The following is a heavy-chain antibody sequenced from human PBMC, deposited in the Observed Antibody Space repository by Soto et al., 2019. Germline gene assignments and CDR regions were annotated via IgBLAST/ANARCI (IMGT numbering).Heavy chain of an antibody. Sequence: PSQTRSLTCIVSGGTISSDNYFWSCIRQNPGKGVEWIGYIDYIGRAYYSPPLKSRVTTSVATSKIQNTLRQSSVTVADTATSYCAREVKSAAGPEPFDIWRQRTVVIFS. D-gene: IGHD6-13*01. V-gene: IGHV4-31*03. J-gene: IGHJ3*02. CDR2: IDYIGRA. CDR3: AREVKSAAGPEPFDI. CDR1: GGTISSDNYF.